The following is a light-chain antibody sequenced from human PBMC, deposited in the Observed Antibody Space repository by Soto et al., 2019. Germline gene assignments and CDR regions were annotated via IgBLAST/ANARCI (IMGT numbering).Light chain of an antibody. J-gene: IGLJ1*01. CDR1: NSDVGSYNL. Sequence: QSALTQLASVSGSPRQSITISCTGTNSDVGSYNLVSWFQQHPGKAPKLVIYEVTKRPSGVSDRFSGSKSGNTASLTISGLQAEDEADYYCFSYAGDSVYVFGTGTMLTVL. CDR3: FSYAGDSVYV. CDR2: EVT. V-gene: IGLV2-23*02.